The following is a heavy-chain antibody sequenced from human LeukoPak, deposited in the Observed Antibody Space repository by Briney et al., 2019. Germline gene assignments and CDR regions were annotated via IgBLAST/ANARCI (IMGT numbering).Heavy chain of an antibody. Sequence: PGGSLRLSCAASGFTFSSYAMHWVRQAPGKGLEYDSAISSNGGSTYYANSVKGRFTISRDNSKNTLYLQMGSLRAEDMAVYYCAINPTGGSGYWYYDYWGQGTLVSVSS. J-gene: IGHJ4*02. D-gene: IGHD3-3*01. CDR3: AINPTGGSGYWYYDY. CDR1: GFTFSSYA. CDR2: ISSNGGST. V-gene: IGHV3-64*01.